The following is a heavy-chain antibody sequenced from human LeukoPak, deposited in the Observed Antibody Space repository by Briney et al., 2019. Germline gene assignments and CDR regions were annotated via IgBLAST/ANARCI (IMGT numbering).Heavy chain of an antibody. CDR3: ARLAQHRYYYDTSAYRYFFDY. J-gene: IGHJ4*02. Sequence: ASVKVSCKASGYTFTGYYMHRVRQAPGQGLEWMRWINPNSGGTNYAQKFQGRVTMTRDTSIRTAYMELSRLRSDDTAVYYCARLAQHRYYYDTSAYRYFFDYWGQGTLVTVSS. V-gene: IGHV1-2*02. CDR1: GYTFTGYY. CDR2: INPNSGGT. D-gene: IGHD3-22*01.